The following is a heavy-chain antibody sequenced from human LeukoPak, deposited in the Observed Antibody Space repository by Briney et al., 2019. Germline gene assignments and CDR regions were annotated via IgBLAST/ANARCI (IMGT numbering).Heavy chain of an antibody. J-gene: IGHJ3*01. CDR3: ARQLRSDAFDY. Sequence: SETLSLTCNVSGGSITTFYWSWIRQPPGKGLEWIGYIFYTGTTHYNPSLKSRVTISVDSSKNQFSLSLSSVTAADTAVYYCARQLRSDAFDYWGQGTLVTVSS. V-gene: IGHV4-59*08. CDR2: IFYTGTT. D-gene: IGHD2-21*02. CDR1: GGSITTFY.